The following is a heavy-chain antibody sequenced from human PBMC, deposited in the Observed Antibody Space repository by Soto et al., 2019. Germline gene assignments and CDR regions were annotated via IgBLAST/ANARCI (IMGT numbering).Heavy chain of an antibody. D-gene: IGHD2-2*01. CDR1: GFSVSSSH. Sequence: GGSLRLSCAASGFSVSSSHMNWVRQAPGKGLEWVAVISYDGSNKYYADSVKGRFTISRDNSKNTLYLQMNSLRAEDTAVYYCARATEIVLVPAAKYMDYWGQGTLVTVSS. CDR2: ISYDGSNK. J-gene: IGHJ4*02. V-gene: IGHV3-30-3*01. CDR3: ARATEIVLVPAAKYMDY.